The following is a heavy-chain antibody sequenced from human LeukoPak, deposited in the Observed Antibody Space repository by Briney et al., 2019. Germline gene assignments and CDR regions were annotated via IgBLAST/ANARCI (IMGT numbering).Heavy chain of an antibody. CDR3: AXGWXLLWFGEGYFDY. V-gene: IGHV1-2*02. Sequence: ASVKVSCKASGYTFTGYYMHWVRQAPGQGLEWMGWINPNSGGTNYAQKVQGRVAMTRDTSISTAYMELSRLRSDDTAVYYCAXGWXLLWFGEGYFDYWGQGTLVTV. D-gene: IGHD3-10*01. CDR1: GYTFTGYY. CDR2: INPNSGGT. J-gene: IGHJ4*02.